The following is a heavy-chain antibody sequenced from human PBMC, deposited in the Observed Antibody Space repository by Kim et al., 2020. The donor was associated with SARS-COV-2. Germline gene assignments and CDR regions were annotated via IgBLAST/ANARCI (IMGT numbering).Heavy chain of an antibody. D-gene: IGHD3-3*01. Sequence: GGSLRLSCVASGFNLNTYTIHWVRHSPGKGLEWMTVVTNDDTNKYYADSVKGRFTISRDTSKNTVYLQMNSLKEEDTAVYYCARDKPSSEWFDGFDVWG. CDR1: GFNLNTYT. J-gene: IGHJ3*01. V-gene: IGHV3-30*01. CDR2: VTNDDTNK. CDR3: ARDKPSSEWFDGFDV.